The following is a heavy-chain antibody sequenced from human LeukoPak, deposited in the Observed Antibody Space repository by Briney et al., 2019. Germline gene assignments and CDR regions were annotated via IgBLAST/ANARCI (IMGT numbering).Heavy chain of an antibody. CDR3: ARVTFRDYRGYTWFEP. Sequence: PGGSLRLSCKGSGVTFSDCAVTWFRQTPGKGLEWVGFVRTKTHGGAPETAASVRGRFNVSRDDSAGIAYLQMTSLRTEDTAMYYCARVTFRDYRGYTWFEPWGQGTLVTVSS. V-gene: IGHV3-49*03. CDR1: GVTFSDCA. J-gene: IGHJ5*02. CDR2: VRTKTHGGAP. D-gene: IGHD2/OR15-2a*01.